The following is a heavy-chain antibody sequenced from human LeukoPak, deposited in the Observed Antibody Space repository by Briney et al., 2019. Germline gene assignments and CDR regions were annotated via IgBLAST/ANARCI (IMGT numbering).Heavy chain of an antibody. J-gene: IGHJ4*02. CDR1: GGPISSSSYY. V-gene: IGHV4-39*01. CDR2: IYYSGST. D-gene: IGHD1-7*01. CDR3: VPQTGTAIDY. Sequence: PSETLSLTCIVSGGPISSSSYYWGWIRQPPGKGLEWIGSIYYSGSTYYNPSLKSRVTISVDTSKNQFSLKLSSVTAADTAVYYCVPQTGTAIDYRGQGTLVTVSS.